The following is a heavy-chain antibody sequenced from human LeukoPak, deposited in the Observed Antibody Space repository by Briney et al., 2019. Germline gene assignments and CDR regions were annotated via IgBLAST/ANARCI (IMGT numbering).Heavy chain of an antibody. V-gene: IGHV3-21*01. J-gene: IGHJ3*02. CDR3: ARRGQLLWRGDAFDI. CDR2: ISSSSSYI. CDR1: GFTFSSYS. D-gene: IGHD2-2*01. Sequence: GGSLRLTCAASGFTFSSYSMNWVRQAPGKGLEWVSSISSSSSYIYYADSVKGRFTISRDNAKNSLYLQMNSLGAEDTAVYYCARRGQLLWRGDAFDIWGQGTMVTVSS.